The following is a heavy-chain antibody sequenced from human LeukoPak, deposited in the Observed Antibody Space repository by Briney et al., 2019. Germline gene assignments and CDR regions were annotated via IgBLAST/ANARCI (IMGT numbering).Heavy chain of an antibody. CDR1: GLTFSSYE. Sequence: GGSLRLSCAASGLTFSSYEMNWVRQAPGKGLEWVSYISSSGSTIYYADSVKGRFTISRDNAKNSLYLQMNSLRAEDTAVYYCARTSSGGYYYMDVWGKGTTVTVSS. V-gene: IGHV3-48*03. CDR2: ISSSGSTI. J-gene: IGHJ6*03. D-gene: IGHD6-25*01. CDR3: ARTSSGGYYYMDV.